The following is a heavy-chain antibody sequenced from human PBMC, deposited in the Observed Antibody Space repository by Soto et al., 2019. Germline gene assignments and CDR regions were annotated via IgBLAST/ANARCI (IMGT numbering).Heavy chain of an antibody. CDR3: AKFYYDYSGYSFDY. V-gene: IGHV3-23*01. CDR2: ISSSGGST. CDR1: GFTFSSYA. D-gene: IGHD3-22*01. Sequence: EVQLLESGGGLVQPGGSLRLSCAASGFTFSSYAMSWVRQAPGKGLEWVSAISSSGGSTYYADSVKGRFTISRDNSKNTLYMHMNSLRADDMAVYYCAKFYYDYSGYSFDYWGQGTLVTVSS. J-gene: IGHJ4*02.